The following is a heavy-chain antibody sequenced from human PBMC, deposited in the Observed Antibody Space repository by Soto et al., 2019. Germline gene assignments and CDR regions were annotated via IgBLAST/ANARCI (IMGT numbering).Heavy chain of an antibody. Sequence: QVQLVQSVAEVKKPGASVKVSCKASGYTFTSYAMHWVRQAPGQRLEWMGWFNAGNGNTKYSKKVQGIDTITRDTSASTDYMELSSLISEDTAVYYCASVDYYDIHDYWGQGTLVTVSS. CDR3: ASVDYYDIHDY. V-gene: IGHV1-3*01. CDR1: GYTFTSYA. J-gene: IGHJ4*02. CDR2: FNAGNGNT. D-gene: IGHD3-22*01.